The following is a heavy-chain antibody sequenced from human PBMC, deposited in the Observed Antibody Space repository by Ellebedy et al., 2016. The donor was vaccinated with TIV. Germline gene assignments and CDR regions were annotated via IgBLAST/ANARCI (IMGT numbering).Heavy chain of an antibody. D-gene: IGHD1-26*01. Sequence: AASVKVSCNASGFTFTSYYIHWVRQAPGQGLVWMGRVNPGGGRTKFAPNFQGRLTMTRDTSTSEVYMEVRSLRSDDTAVYYCAREGASAGADYFDYWGQGTLVIVSS. CDR2: VNPGGGRT. J-gene: IGHJ4*02. CDR3: AREGASAGADYFDY. V-gene: IGHV1-46*01. CDR1: GFTFTSYY.